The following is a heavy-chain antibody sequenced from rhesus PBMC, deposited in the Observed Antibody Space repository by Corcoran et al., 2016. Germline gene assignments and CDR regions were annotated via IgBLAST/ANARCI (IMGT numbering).Heavy chain of an antibody. CDR3: ARVSILGSDRKDSLDV. Sequence: QVQLQESGPGLVKPSETLSLTCAVSGDSISSGYYYWSWVRQPPVKGLEWIGYISYRCNTHNNPSLKSRVTISRETSTKQFSMNLNSVTAADTAVYDCARVSILGSDRKDSLDVWGQGILVTVSS. CDR1: GDSISSGYYY. J-gene: IGHJ5-2*01. D-gene: IGHD3-22*01. V-gene: IGHV4-122*02. CDR2: ISYRCNT.